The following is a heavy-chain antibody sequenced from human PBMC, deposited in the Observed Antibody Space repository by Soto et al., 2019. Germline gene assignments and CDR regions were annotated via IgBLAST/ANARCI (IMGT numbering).Heavy chain of an antibody. Sequence: SETLSLTCAVSGGSISSGGYSWSWIRQPPGKGLEWIGYIYHSGSTYYNPSLKSRVTISVDRSKNQFSLKLSSVTAADTAVYYCARGDYNHGSHLDYWGQGTLVTVSS. CDR1: GGSISSGGYS. V-gene: IGHV4-30-2*01. D-gene: IGHD4-4*01. CDR2: IYHSGST. CDR3: ARGDYNHGSHLDY. J-gene: IGHJ4*02.